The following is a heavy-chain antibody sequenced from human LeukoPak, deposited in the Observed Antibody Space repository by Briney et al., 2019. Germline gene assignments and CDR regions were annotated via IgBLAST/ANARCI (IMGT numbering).Heavy chain of an antibody. CDR3: ATLKGVDPMFDN. Sequence: SETLSLTSTVSGASIGGYYWSWIRQPPGKGLEYIGYMYYSGSANYNPSLKRRVTISVDTSRNQFSLKLRSVTAADTAVYYCATLKGVDPMFDNWGQGILVTVSS. CDR1: GASIGGYY. V-gene: IGHV4-59*01. D-gene: IGHD2-8*01. CDR2: MYYSGSA. J-gene: IGHJ4*02.